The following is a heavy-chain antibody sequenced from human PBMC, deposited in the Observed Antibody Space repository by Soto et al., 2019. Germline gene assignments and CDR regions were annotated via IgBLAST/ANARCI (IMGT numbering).Heavy chain of an antibody. J-gene: IGHJ6*02. CDR3: AREIVPAALGGYYYYYYGMDV. CDR1: GGSISSYY. Sequence: LSLTCTVSGGSISSYYWSWIRQPAGKGLEWIGRIYTSGSTNYNPSLKSRVTMSVDTSKNQFSLKLSSVTAADTAVYYCAREIVPAALGGYYYYYYGMDVWGQGTTVTVSS. D-gene: IGHD2-2*01. CDR2: IYTSGST. V-gene: IGHV4-4*07.